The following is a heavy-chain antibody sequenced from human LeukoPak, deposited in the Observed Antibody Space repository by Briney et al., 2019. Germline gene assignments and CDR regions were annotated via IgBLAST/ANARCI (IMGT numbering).Heavy chain of an antibody. CDR1: RFTFRNYG. D-gene: IGHD5-18*01. V-gene: IGHV3-30*18. J-gene: IGHJ3*02. CDR2: ISYDGTQK. CDR3: AKDGDPSMGHAFDI. Sequence: GRSLRLSCAASRFTFRNYGMHWVRQAPGKGLEWVAVISYDGTQKFYADSVKGRFTISRDNSKNTLYLQMNSLRAQDTAVYYCAKDGDPSMGHAFDIWGQGTVVTVSS.